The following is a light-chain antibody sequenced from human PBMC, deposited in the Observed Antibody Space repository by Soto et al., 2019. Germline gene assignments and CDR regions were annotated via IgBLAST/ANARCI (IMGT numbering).Light chain of an antibody. CDR1: QSVTYN. CDR2: DAS. CDR3: QQYNEWPLT. J-gene: IGKJ4*01. Sequence: ETVLTQSPATLSASPGERVTLSCRATQSVTYNLAWYQQIPGQAPRLLIYDASTGATGIPARFSGSGSGTEFTLTISSLQSEDFAVYYCQQYNEWPLTFGGGTKVDIK. V-gene: IGKV3-15*01.